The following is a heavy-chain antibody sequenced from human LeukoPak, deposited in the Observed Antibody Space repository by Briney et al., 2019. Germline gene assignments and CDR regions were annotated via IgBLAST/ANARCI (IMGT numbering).Heavy chain of an antibody. D-gene: IGHD2-15*01. CDR1: GFTFNNAW. CDR3: TTEGGWSFYFDY. Sequence: GGSLRLSCAASGFTFNNAWMSWVRQAPGKGLEWVGRIKSKTDGGTTDYAAPVKGRFTISRDDSKNTLYLQMNSLKTEDTAVYYCTTEGGWSFYFDYWGQGTLVTASS. J-gene: IGHJ4*02. CDR2: IKSKTDGGTT. V-gene: IGHV3-15*01.